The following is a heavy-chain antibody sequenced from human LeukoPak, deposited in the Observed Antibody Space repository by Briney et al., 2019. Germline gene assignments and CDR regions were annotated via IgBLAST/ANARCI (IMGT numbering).Heavy chain of an antibody. D-gene: IGHD6-6*01. CDR3: ARLYSSSSRAYYYYYMDV. J-gene: IGHJ6*03. Sequence: PGGSLRLSCAASGFTFSSYWMSWVRQAPGKGLEWVANIKQDGSEKYYVDSAKGRFTISRDNAKNSLYLQMNSLRAEDTAVYYCARLYSSSSRAYYYYYMDVWGKGTTVTVSS. V-gene: IGHV3-7*01. CDR1: GFTFSSYW. CDR2: IKQDGSEK.